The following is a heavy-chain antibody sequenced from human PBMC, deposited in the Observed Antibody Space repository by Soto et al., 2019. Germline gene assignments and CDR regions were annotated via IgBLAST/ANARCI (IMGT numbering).Heavy chain of an antibody. D-gene: IGHD4-17*01. Sequence: QVQLVQSGAEVKKPGSSVKVSCRASGGHFDRFALSWLRQAHGQGLDWMGGIIPFLSATTYAQKFQGRVTITADESASTLYLELRSLTSDDTAVYYCARGEDDDGDFGSMDVWGQGTSVTVSS. J-gene: IGHJ6*02. CDR3: ARGEDDDGDFGSMDV. V-gene: IGHV1-69*01. CDR1: GGHFDRFA. CDR2: IIPFLSAT.